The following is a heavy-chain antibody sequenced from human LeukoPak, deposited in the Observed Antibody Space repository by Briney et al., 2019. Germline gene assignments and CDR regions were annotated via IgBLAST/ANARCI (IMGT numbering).Heavy chain of an antibody. CDR2: ILGSGGGT. CDR1: GFTFSNAW. Sequence: GGSLRLSCAASGFTFSNAWMTWVRQAPGKGLEWVSAILGSGGGTYYADSVKGRFTISRDNSKNTLYLQMNSLRAEDTAVYYCATTPGAYYYYHMDVWGQGTTVTVSS. D-gene: IGHD3-10*01. V-gene: IGHV3-23*01. J-gene: IGHJ6*02. CDR3: ATTPGAYYYYHMDV.